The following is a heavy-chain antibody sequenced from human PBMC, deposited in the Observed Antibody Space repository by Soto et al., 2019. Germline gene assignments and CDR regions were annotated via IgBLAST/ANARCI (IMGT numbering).Heavy chain of an antibody. CDR2: INHSGNT. Sequence: PSETLSLTCGVYGGSFSGYFWTWVRQPPGKGLEWIGQINHSGNTNYNPSLKSRVTMSVDTSKNQFSLKLTSVTAADTAVYYCARAQFVDFTVLAVATYFDFWGHGALVTVSS. CDR3: ARAQFVDFTVLAVATYFDF. CDR1: GGSFSGYF. V-gene: IGHV4-34*01. D-gene: IGHD2-15*01. J-gene: IGHJ4*01.